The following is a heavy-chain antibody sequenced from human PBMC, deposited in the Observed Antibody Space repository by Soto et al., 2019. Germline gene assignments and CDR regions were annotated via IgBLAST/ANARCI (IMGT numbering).Heavy chain of an antibody. CDR2: IIPIFGTA. CDR3: ASSSGNNYGVGTNYYFDY. Sequence: GASVKVSCKTSGGTFSTYSIVWVRQAPGEGLEWMGGIIPIFGTANYAQKIQDRVTITADKSTNTAFMELSSLKSEDTAMYYCASSSGNNYGVGTNYYFDYWGQGTLVTSPQ. CDR1: GGTFSTYS. D-gene: IGHD1-26*01. V-gene: IGHV1-69*06. J-gene: IGHJ4*02.